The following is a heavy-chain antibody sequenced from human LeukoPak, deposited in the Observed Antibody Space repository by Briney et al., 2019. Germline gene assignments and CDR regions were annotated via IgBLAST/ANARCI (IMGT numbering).Heavy chain of an antibody. J-gene: IGHJ4*02. CDR3: AKDTGGGYYDSSGYYYTSPLPN. V-gene: IGHV3-30*18. Sequence: GGSLRLSCAASGFTFSNYWMHWVRQAPGKGLEWVAVISYDGSNKYYADSVKGRFTISRDTSKNTLFLQMNSLRAEDTAVYYCAKDTGGGYYDSSGYYYTSPLPNWGQGTLVTVSS. D-gene: IGHD3-22*01. CDR1: GFTFSNYW. CDR2: ISYDGSNK.